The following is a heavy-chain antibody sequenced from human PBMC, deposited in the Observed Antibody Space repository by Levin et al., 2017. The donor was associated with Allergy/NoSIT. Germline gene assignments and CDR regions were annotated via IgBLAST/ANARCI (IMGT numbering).Heavy chain of an antibody. D-gene: IGHD6-13*01. Sequence: ESGPTLVKPTETLTLTCTVSGFSLSNARMGVSWIRQPPGKALEWLAHIFSNDEKSYSTSLKSRLTISKDTSKSQVVLTMTNMDPVDTATYYCARTGRIQSSSSWYFDYWGQGTLVTVSS. V-gene: IGHV2-26*01. J-gene: IGHJ4*02. CDR3: ARTGRIQSSSSWYFDY. CDR2: IFSNDEK. CDR1: GFSLSNARMG.